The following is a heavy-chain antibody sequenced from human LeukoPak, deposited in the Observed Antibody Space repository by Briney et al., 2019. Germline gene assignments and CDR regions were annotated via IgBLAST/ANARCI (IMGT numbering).Heavy chain of an antibody. CDR3: VKGLDYSSSQMDS. CDR2: INTNGANT. CDR1: GFAFSDHC. D-gene: IGHD6-6*01. Sequence: GGSLRLSCAASGFAFSDHCMDWVRQAPGKGLEYVSSINTNGANTYYADSVKGRFTISRDNSRNTVYVQMNSLTPEDTAVYYCVKGLDYSSSQMDSWGQGTLVTVSS. J-gene: IGHJ4*02. V-gene: IGHV3-64*05.